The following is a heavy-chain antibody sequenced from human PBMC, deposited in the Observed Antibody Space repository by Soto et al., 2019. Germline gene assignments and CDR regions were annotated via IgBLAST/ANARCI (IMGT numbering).Heavy chain of an antibody. Sequence: PGGSLRLSCAASGFTFSSYSMNWVRQAPGKGLEWVSSISSSSSYIYYADSVKGRFTISRDNAKNSLYLQMNSLRAEDTAVYYCARDLHCSSTSCLIYCYYYYGMDVWGQGTTVTVSS. D-gene: IGHD2-2*01. J-gene: IGHJ6*02. V-gene: IGHV3-21*01. CDR2: ISSSSSYI. CDR3: ARDLHCSSTSCLIYCYYYYGMDV. CDR1: GFTFSSYS.